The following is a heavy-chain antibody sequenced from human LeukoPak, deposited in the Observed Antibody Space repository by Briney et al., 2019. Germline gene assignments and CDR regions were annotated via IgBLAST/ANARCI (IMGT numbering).Heavy chain of an antibody. CDR3: ARDLSVYCSSTSSSFDY. D-gene: IGHD2-2*01. V-gene: IGHV1-69*13. J-gene: IGHJ4*02. Sequence: SVKVSCKASGGTSSSYAISWVRQAPGQGLEWMGGIIPIFGTANYAQKFQGRVTITADESTSTAYMELSSLRSEDTAVYYCARDLSVYCSSTSSSFDYWGQGTLVTVSS. CDR2: IIPIFGTA. CDR1: GGTSSSYA.